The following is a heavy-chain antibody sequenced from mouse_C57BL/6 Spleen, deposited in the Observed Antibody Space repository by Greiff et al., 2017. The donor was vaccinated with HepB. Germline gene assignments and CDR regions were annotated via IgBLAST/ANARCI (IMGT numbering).Heavy chain of an antibody. CDR3: AGGGGVPAWFAY. Sequence: QVQLQQSGPELVKPGASVKISCKASGYAFSSSWMNWVKQRPGKGLEWIGRIYPGDGDTNYNGKFKGKATLTADKSSSTAYMQLSSLTSEDSAVSFGAGGGGVPAWFAYWGQGTLVTVSA. CDR2: IYPGDGDT. V-gene: IGHV1-82*01. CDR1: GYAFSSSW. J-gene: IGHJ3*01.